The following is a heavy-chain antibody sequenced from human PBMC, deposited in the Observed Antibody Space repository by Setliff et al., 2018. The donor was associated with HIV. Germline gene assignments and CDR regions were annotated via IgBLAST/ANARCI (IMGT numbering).Heavy chain of an antibody. CDR2: IKQDGSEK. CDR3: AKDKTGITNAFEY. CDR1: GFTFGDFA. J-gene: IGHJ4*02. D-gene: IGHD1-7*01. V-gene: IGHV3-7*01. Sequence: GGSLRLSCTGSGFTFGDFAMSWFRQAPGKGLEWVANIKQDGSEKYYADSVKGRFTISRDNSKNTLYLQMNSLRAEDTAVYYCAKDKTGITNAFEYWGQGTLVTVSS.